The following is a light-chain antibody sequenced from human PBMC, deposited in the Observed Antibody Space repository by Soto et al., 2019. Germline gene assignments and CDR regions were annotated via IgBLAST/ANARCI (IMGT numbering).Light chain of an antibody. CDR1: SGDVGHYNY. CDR2: XXX. V-gene: IGLV2-14*03. Sequence: QSALTQPASVSGSPGQSITISCTGSSGDVGHYNYVSWYQQHPGKAPKLMIXXXXXXXXXXXXXXXXXKSGNTASLIISGXXXXXXXXXYCTSYTTSRIWVFGGGTKLTVL. CDR3: TSYTTSRIWV. J-gene: IGLJ3*02.